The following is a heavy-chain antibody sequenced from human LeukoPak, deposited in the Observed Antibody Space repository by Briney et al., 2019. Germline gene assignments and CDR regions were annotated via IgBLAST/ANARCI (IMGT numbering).Heavy chain of an antibody. J-gene: IGHJ4*02. CDR1: RFTFSSYA. Sequence: PGGSLRLSCAASRFTFSSYAMTWVRQAPGKGLEWVSTISGSGGSTYYADSVKGRFTISRDNSKSTLYLQMNSLRADDTAVYYCASTQSFDYWGQGTLVTVSS. CDR3: ASTQSFDY. CDR2: ISGSGGST. V-gene: IGHV3-23*01.